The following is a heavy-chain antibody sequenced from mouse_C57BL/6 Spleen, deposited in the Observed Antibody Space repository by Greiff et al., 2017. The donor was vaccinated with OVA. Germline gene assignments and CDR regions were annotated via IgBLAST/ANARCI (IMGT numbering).Heavy chain of an antibody. J-gene: IGHJ2*01. CDR2: IWTGGGT. CDR1: GFSLTSYA. CDR3: ARNQDSSYYSNYLDY. D-gene: IGHD2-5*01. V-gene: IGHV2-9-1*01. Sequence: VKVVESGPGLVAPSQSLSITCTVSGFSLTSYAISWVRQPPGKGLEWLGVIWTGGGTNYNSALKSRLSISKDNSKSQVFLKMNSLQTDDTARYYCARNQDSSYYSNYLDYWGQGTTLTVSS.